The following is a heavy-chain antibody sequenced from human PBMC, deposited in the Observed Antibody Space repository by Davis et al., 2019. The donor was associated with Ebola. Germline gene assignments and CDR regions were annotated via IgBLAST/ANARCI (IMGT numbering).Heavy chain of an antibody. CDR3: TTPGGKDSGYDVFDN. Sequence: ASVQVSCKASGYTFTDYYMHWVRQAPRQGLEWMGMINPPDGRTIYAQKFQGRVTVTRDTSTTTVYMDLSSLRSEDTAIYYCTTPGGKDSGYDVFDNWGQGTMVTVSS. J-gene: IGHJ3*02. D-gene: IGHD5-12*01. CDR2: INPPDGRT. CDR1: GYTFTDYY. V-gene: IGHV1-46*03.